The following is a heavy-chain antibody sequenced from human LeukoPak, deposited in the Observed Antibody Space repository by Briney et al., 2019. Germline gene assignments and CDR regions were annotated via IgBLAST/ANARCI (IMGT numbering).Heavy chain of an antibody. D-gene: IGHD6-6*01. CDR2: ISGSGGST. CDR3: ARDRGSNSGFDY. CDR1: GFTFSNYA. J-gene: IGHJ4*02. Sequence: GGSLRLSCAASGFTFSNYAMSWVRQAPGKGLEWVSAISGSGGSTYYADAAKGRFTISRGNSKNTLYLQMNSLRAEDTAVYYCARDRGSNSGFDYWGQGTLVTVSS. V-gene: IGHV3-23*01.